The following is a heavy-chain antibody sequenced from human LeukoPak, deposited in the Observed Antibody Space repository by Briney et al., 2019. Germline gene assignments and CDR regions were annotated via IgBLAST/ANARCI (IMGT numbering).Heavy chain of an antibody. CDR3: AGTRFNSATFDI. Sequence: GGSLRLSCAASGFPFTNYWMTWVRQTPGKGLEWVAIIKPDGSEKYYVDSVKGRFIISRDNARNSLHLEVDSLRAEDTAIYYCAGTRFNSATFDIWGQGTMVTVSS. D-gene: IGHD2/OR15-2a*01. CDR2: IKPDGSEK. CDR1: GFPFTNYW. V-gene: IGHV3-7*01. J-gene: IGHJ3*02.